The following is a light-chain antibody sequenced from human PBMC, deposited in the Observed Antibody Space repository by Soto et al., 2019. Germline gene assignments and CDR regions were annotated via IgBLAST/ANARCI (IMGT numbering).Light chain of an antibody. CDR3: SSYAGSNNLV. CDR2: EVS. V-gene: IGLV2-8*01. J-gene: IGLJ2*01. CDR1: SSDVGGYNY. Sequence: QSALTQPPSASGSPGQSVTISCTGTSSDVGGYNYVSWYQQHPGKAPKLMIYEVSKRPSGVPDRFSGSKAGNTASLTVSGRQAEEEADYYCSSYAGSNNLVFGGGTQLTVL.